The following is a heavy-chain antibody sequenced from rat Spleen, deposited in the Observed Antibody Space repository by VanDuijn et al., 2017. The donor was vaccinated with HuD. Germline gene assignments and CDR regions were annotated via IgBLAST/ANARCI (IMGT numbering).Heavy chain of an antibody. V-gene: IGHV5-7*01. J-gene: IGHJ3*01. D-gene: IGHD2-2*01. Sequence: EVQLVESNGGLVQPGRSLKLSCAASGFTFSDYNMAWVRQAPKKGLEWVATITYDGSGTYYRDSVKGRFTISRDNAKNTLYLQMDSLRSEDTATYYCARPSYGYPFAYWGQGTLVTVSS. CDR1: GFTFSDYN. CDR3: ARPSYGYPFAY. CDR2: ITYDGSGT.